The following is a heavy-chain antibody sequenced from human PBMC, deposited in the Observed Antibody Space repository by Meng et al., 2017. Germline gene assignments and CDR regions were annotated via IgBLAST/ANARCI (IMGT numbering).Heavy chain of an antibody. V-gene: IGHV1-8*01. D-gene: IGHD5-12*01. CDR3: ARLGARGYSGYTPYYFDY. CDR1: GYTFTSYD. CDR2: MNPNSGNT. J-gene: IGHJ4*02. Sequence: QGRLVQSGAEVKKPGASVKVSCKASGYTFTSYDINWVRQAPGQGLEWMGWMNPNSGNTGYAQKFQGRVTMTRNTSISTAYMELSSLRSEDTAVYYCARLGARGYSGYTPYYFDYWGQGTLVTVSS.